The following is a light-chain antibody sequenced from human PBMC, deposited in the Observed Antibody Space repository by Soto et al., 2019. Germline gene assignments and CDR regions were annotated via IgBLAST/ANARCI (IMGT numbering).Light chain of an antibody. CDR3: KRRSNWPPVYT. J-gene: IGKJ2*01. CDR1: QSVSSY. V-gene: IGKV3-11*01. Sequence: EIVLTQSPATLSLSPGERATLSCRASQSVSSYLAWYQQKPGQAPRLLIYDASNRATGIPARFSGSGSGTDFTLTISRLEPEDFAVYYCKRRSNWPPVYTFGQGTKLEIK. CDR2: DAS.